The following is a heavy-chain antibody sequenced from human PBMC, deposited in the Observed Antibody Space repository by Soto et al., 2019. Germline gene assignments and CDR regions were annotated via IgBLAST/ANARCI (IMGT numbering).Heavy chain of an antibody. Sequence: QVHLVQSGAEVQKPGASVRISCQASGYAFTTSAIHWVRQAPGQSLEWMGWINPATGDTKYSQNVQGRVTFALDTSATTAYLDLRSLASLDTAVYYCARAAGRSKLLPYYFDPWGQGTLVTVSS. J-gene: IGHJ5*02. V-gene: IGHV1-3*01. CDR1: GYAFTTSA. D-gene: IGHD3-10*01. CDR3: ARAAGRSKLLPYYFDP. CDR2: INPATGDT.